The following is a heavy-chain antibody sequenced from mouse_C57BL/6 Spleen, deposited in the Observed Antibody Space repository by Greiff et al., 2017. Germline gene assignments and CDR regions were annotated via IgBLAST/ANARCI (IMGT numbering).Heavy chain of an antibody. Sequence: QVQLQQPGAELVMPGASVKLSCKASGYTFTSYWMHWVKQRPGQGLEWIGEIDPSDSYTNYNQKFKGKSTLTVDNSSSTAYMQLSSLTSEDSAVYYCTMATTVHFDYWGPGTTLTVSS. CDR1: GYTFTSYW. CDR3: TMATTVHFDY. J-gene: IGHJ2*01. D-gene: IGHD1-1*01. V-gene: IGHV1-69*01. CDR2: IDPSDSYT.